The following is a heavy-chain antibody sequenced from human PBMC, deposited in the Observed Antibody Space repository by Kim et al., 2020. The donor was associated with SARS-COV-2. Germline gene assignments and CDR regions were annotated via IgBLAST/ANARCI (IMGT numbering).Heavy chain of an antibody. V-gene: IGHV4-31*03. CDR1: GGSISSGGYY. CDR3: ARTNFSNIVVVAYYFDY. D-gene: IGHD2-15*01. Sequence: SETLSLTCTVSGGSISSGGYYWSWIRQHPGKGLEWIGYIYYSGSTYYNPSLKSRVTISVDTSKNQFSLKLSSVTAADTAVYYCARTNFSNIVVVAYYFDYWGPGTLVTVSS. CDR2: IYYSGST. J-gene: IGHJ4*02.